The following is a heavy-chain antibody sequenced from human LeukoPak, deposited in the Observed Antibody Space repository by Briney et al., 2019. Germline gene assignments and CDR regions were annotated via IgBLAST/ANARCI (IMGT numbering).Heavy chain of an antibody. V-gene: IGHV1-2*04. J-gene: IGHJ4*02. CDR2: INPNSGGT. CDR3: ARAEWELLGGFDY. D-gene: IGHD1-26*01. Sequence: ASVKVSCKASGYTFTGYYMHWVRQAPGQGLEWMGWINPNSGGTNYAQKFQGWVTMTRDTSISTAYMELSRLRSDDTAVYYCARAEWELLGGFDYWGQGTLVTVSS. CDR1: GYTFTGYY.